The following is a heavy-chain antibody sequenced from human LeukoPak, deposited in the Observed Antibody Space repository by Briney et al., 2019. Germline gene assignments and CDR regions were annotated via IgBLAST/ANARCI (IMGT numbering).Heavy chain of an antibody. J-gene: IGHJ4*02. CDR1: GFSLSTYG. CDR2: IWDDEGKT. Sequence: PGGSLRLSCAASGFSLSTYGIHWVRQAPGKGPEWVGVIWDDEGKTFYADSMKGRFTISGDSSKNTVYLQMNSLRAEDTAFYYCARKTLQYFDWAIDYWGQGTLVTVSS. D-gene: IGHD3-9*01. CDR3: ARKTLQYFDWAIDY. V-gene: IGHV3-33*01.